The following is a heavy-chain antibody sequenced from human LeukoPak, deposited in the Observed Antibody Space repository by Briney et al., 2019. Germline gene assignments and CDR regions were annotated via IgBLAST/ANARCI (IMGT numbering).Heavy chain of an antibody. CDR2: LRYDGSNK. V-gene: IGHV3-30*02. J-gene: IGHJ4*02. Sequence: GGSLRLSCAASGFTFSSYGMHWVRQAPGKGLEWVAFLRYDGSNKYYADSVKGRFTISRDNSKNTLYLQMNSLRAEDTAVYYCAKSAAQLLLWFGESRFDYWGQGTLVTVSS. CDR1: GFTFSSYG. CDR3: AKSAAQLLLWFGESRFDY. D-gene: IGHD3-10*01.